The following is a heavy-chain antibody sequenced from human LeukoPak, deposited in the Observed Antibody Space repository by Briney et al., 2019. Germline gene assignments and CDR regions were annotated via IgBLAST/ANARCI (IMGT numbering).Heavy chain of an antibody. CDR1: GGSFSGYY. V-gene: IGHV4-34*01. CDR2: INHSGST. Sequence: SETLSLTCAVYGGSFSGYYWSWIRQPPGKGLEWIGEINHSGSTNYNPSLKSRVTISVDTSKNQFSLTLSSVTAADTAVYYCAREGSKQWLVNWFDPWGQGTLVTVSS. CDR3: AREGSKQWLVNWFDP. J-gene: IGHJ5*02. D-gene: IGHD6-19*01.